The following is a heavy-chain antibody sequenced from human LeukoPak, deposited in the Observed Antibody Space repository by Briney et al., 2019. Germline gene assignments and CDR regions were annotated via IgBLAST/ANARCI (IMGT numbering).Heavy chain of an antibody. Sequence: ASVKVPCKASGYNFSGHYMHWVRQAPGQGLEWMGWIKPSDGDTNYAQRFEGRVTMTRDTSMSTAYMELSSLRSDDTAVYYCASPPLSSAMYYAHWGQGTLVTVSS. CDR2: IKPSDGDT. D-gene: IGHD1-26*01. V-gene: IGHV1-2*02. CDR3: ASPPLSSAMYYAH. J-gene: IGHJ4*02. CDR1: GYNFSGHY.